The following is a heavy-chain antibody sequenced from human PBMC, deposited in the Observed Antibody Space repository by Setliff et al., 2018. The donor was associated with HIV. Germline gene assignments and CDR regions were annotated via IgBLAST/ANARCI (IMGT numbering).Heavy chain of an antibody. J-gene: IGHJ5*02. CDR3: ARPLLRFLEWPPSWFDP. CDR1: GGSIHSGTYY. Sequence: SETLSLTCTVSGGSIHSGTYYWGWIRQPPGKGLEWIGSIYYSGSTYYNPSLKSRVTISIDTSKNQFSLKMSPVTAPDTAMYYCARPLLRFLEWPPSWFDPWGQGTLVTVSS. V-gene: IGHV4-39*01. CDR2: IYYSGST. D-gene: IGHD3-3*01.